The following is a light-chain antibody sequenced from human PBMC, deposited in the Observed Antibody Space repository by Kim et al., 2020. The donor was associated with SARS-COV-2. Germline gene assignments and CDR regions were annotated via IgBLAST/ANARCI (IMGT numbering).Light chain of an antibody. CDR2: DAS. V-gene: IGKV3-20*01. CDR1: QSGGSSY. J-gene: IGKJ3*01. Sequence: LSPGERATLSCRASQSGGSSYLAWYQQKPGQAPRLLIYDASSRATGTPDRFSGSESGTDFTLTISRLEPEDFAVYYCQQYGTSPLFGPGTKVDIK. CDR3: QQYGTSPL.